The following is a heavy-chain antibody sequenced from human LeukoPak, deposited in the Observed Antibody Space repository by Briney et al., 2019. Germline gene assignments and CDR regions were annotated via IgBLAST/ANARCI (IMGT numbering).Heavy chain of an antibody. CDR2: IYHSGST. D-gene: IGHD3-10*01. CDR1: GYSISSGYY. V-gene: IGHV4-38-2*02. CDR3: AREEGRAYGSGTHMDV. J-gene: IGHJ6*02. Sequence: SETLSLTCTVSGYSISSGYYWGWIRQPPGKGLEWIGSIYHSGSTYYNPSLKSRVTISVDTSKNQFSLKLSSVTAADTAVYYCAREEGRAYGSGTHMDVWGQGTTVTVSS.